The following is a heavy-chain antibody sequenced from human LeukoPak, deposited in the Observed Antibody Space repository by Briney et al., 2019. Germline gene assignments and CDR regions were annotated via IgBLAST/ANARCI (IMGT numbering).Heavy chain of an antibody. CDR3: ARGPTTVDLRYY. CDR2: INWNGGRT. J-gene: IGHJ4*02. V-gene: IGHV3-20*04. D-gene: IGHD4-23*01. CDR1: GFSLDDYG. Sequence: GGSLRLSCAASGFSLDDYGMSWVRQAPGRGLEWVSGINWNGGRTAYADSVRGRFTISRDNAKNSLYLQMNSLRAEDTAFYYCARGPTTVDLRYYWGLGTLVTVSS.